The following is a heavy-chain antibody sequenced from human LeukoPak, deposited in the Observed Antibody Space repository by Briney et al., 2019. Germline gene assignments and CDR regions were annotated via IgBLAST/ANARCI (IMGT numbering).Heavy chain of an antibody. CDR1: GFTVSSNY. J-gene: IGHJ4*02. D-gene: IGHD4-17*01. V-gene: IGHV3-11*06. CDR3: ARFFPTVTTTYDY. Sequence: GGSLRLSCAASGFTVSSNYMSWVRQAPGKGLEWVSYISSSSSYTNYADSVKGRFTISRDNAKNSLYLQMNSLRAEDTAVYYCARFFPTVTTTYDYWGQGTLVTVSS. CDR2: ISSSSSYT.